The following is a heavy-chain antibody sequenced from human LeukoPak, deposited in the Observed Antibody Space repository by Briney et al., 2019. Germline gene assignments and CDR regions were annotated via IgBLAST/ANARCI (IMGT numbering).Heavy chain of an antibody. CDR2: ISGSGGST. V-gene: IGHV3-23*01. Sequence: GGSLRLSCAASGFTFSSYAMSWVRQAPGKGLEWVSAISGSGGSTYYADSVKGRSTISRDNSKNTLYLQMNSLRAEDTAVYYCAKDDSSSWFNFDYWGQGTLVTVSS. D-gene: IGHD6-13*01. CDR1: GFTFSSYA. J-gene: IGHJ4*02. CDR3: AKDDSSSWFNFDY.